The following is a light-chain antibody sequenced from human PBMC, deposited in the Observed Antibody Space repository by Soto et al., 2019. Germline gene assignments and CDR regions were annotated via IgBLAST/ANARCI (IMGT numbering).Light chain of an antibody. CDR3: QQCLNWPA. CDR2: DAS. Sequence: IVLTQSPGTLSLSPGETATLSCRASQSISSNYLVLYQQKPCRAPRLPIYDASTRATGIPPRFNASGSGTDLTLTLRSIEAADFAVDDCQQCLNWPAFGGGTKVDIK. CDR1: QSISSNY. V-gene: IGKV3D-20*02. J-gene: IGKJ4*01.